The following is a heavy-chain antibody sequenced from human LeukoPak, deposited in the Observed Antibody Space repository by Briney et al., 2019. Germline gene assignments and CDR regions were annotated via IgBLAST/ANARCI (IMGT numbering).Heavy chain of an antibody. CDR1: GYTFTSYA. V-gene: IGHV1-3*01. Sequence: ASVKVSCKASGYTFTSYAMHWVRQAPGQRLEWMGWINAGNGNTKYSQKFQGRVTITRDTSASTAYMELSSLRSEDTAVYYCAPGYCSSTGCLPFSYWGQGTLVTVSS. D-gene: IGHD2-2*01. CDR2: INAGNGNT. CDR3: APGYCSSTGCLPFSY. J-gene: IGHJ4*02.